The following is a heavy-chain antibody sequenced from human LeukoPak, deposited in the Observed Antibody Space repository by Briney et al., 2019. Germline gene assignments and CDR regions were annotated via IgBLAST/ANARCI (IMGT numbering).Heavy chain of an antibody. CDR1: GYTFTSYY. Sequence: GASVKVSCKASGYTFTSYYMHWVRQAPGQGLEWMGIINPSGGSTSYAQKFQGRVTMTRDMSTSTVYMELSSLRSEDTAVYYCARDWDYYGSGTVYYMDVWGKGTTVTVSS. D-gene: IGHD3-10*01. J-gene: IGHJ6*03. CDR2: INPSGGST. V-gene: IGHV1-46*01. CDR3: ARDWDYYGSGTVYYMDV.